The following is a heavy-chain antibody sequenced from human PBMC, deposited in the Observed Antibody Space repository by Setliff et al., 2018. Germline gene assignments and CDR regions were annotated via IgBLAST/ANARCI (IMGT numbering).Heavy chain of an antibody. Sequence: SETLSLTCTVSGGSISSSSYYWGWIRQSPGKGLEWIGSIYYSGSTYYNPSLKSRVTISVDTSKNQFSLKLSSVTAADTAVYYCARGMGISMIVVVTHDAFDIWGQGTMVTVSS. CDR3: ARGMGISMIVVVTHDAFDI. V-gene: IGHV4-39*07. CDR1: GGSISSSSYY. J-gene: IGHJ3*02. CDR2: IYYSGST. D-gene: IGHD3-22*01.